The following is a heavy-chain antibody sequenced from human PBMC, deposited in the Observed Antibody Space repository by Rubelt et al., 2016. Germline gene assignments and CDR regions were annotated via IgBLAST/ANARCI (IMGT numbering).Heavy chain of an antibody. CDR2: ISSSSSTI. CDR3: ARDSLADSSGWPY. V-gene: IGHV3-48*04. Sequence: GGGLVQPGRSLRLSCAASGFTFSSYSMNWVRQAPGKGLEWVSYISSSSSTIYYADSVKGRFTISRDDAKNSLYLQMNSLRAEDTAVYYCARDSLADSSGWPYWGQGTLVTVSS. CDR1: GFTFSSYS. J-gene: IGHJ4*02. D-gene: IGHD6-19*01.